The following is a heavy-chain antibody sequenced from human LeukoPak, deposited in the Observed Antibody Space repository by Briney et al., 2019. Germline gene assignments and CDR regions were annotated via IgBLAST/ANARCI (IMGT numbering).Heavy chain of an antibody. V-gene: IGHV3-23*01. CDR2: ISGSGGST. D-gene: IGHD3-10*01. Sequence: GGSLRLSCAASGFTFSSYAMSWVRQAPGKGLEWVSAISGSGGSTYYADSVKGRFTISRDNSKNTLYLQMNSLRAEDTAVYYCAKDLTRQGMVRGVNWFDPWGQGTLVTVSS. J-gene: IGHJ5*02. CDR1: GFTFSSYA. CDR3: AKDLTRQGMVRGVNWFDP.